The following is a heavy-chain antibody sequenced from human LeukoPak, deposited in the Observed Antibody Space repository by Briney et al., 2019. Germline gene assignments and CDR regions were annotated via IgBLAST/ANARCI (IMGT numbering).Heavy chain of an antibody. CDR1: GFTFSSYA. J-gene: IGHJ4*02. CDR3: AKDYVILGQCIGGICYPFDY. Sequence: PGGSLRLSCAASGFTFSSYAMSWVRQAPGKGLEWVSGMSGTYGNTLYAVSVKGRFTISRDNSKNTVYLQMNSLRGDDTAVYYCAKDYVILGQCIGGICYPFDYWGRGTLVIVSS. V-gene: IGHV3-23*01. D-gene: IGHD2-15*01. CDR2: MSGTYGNT.